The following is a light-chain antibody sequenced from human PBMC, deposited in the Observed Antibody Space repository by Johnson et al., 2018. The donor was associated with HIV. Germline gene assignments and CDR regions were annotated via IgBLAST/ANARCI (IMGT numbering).Light chain of an antibody. Sequence: QSMLTQPPSVSAAPGQKVTISCSGSSSNIGNNFVSWYQHLPGTAPKLLIYENSKRPSGIPDRFSGSKSGTSATLGITGLQTGDEADYYCGTWDSSLNSYVFGTGTKVTVL. J-gene: IGLJ1*01. V-gene: IGLV1-51*02. CDR3: GTWDSSLNSYV. CDR1: SSNIGNNF. CDR2: ENS.